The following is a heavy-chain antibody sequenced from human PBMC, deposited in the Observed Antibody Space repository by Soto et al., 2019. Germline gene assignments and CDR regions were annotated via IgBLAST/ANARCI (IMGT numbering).Heavy chain of an antibody. Sequence: SVKVSCKASGGTFSSYAISWVRQAPGQGLEWMGGIIPIFGTANYAQKFQGRVTITADESTSTAYMELSSLRSEDTAVYYCARESGYYDILTGYYKPYYYYGMDVWGQGTRVTVSS. CDR3: ARESGYYDILTGYYKPYYYYGMDV. J-gene: IGHJ6*02. CDR2: IIPIFGTA. V-gene: IGHV1-69*13. CDR1: GGTFSSYA. D-gene: IGHD3-9*01.